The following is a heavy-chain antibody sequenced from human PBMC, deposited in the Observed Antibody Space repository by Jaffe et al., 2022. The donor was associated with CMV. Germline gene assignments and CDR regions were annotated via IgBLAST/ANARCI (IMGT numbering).Heavy chain of an antibody. CDR1: GFIFSDFA. J-gene: IGHJ4*02. CDR3: AKQGVECSSNFGCLY. D-gene: IGHD4-4*01. CDR2: ITTSGSHT. Sequence: EVLLVESGGGLVQSGGSLRLSCAGSGFIFSDFAMSWVRQAPGKGLEWVSSITTSGSHTYYADSVKGRFTISRDNSKNTLYLQTNSLRADDTAVYYCAKQGVECSSNFGCLYWGQGALVTVSS. V-gene: IGHV3-23*04.